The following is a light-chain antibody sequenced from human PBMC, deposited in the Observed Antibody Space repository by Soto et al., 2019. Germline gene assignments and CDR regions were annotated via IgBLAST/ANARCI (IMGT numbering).Light chain of an antibody. Sequence: EIVMTQSPATLSVSPGERATLSCRASQSFSNNLAWFQQQPGQAPRLLFYGASTRATGIPARFSASGSGTEFTLTISSLQSEDFAVYYCQQYNNWPRTFGQGTKVDIK. CDR3: QQYNNWPRT. CDR2: GAS. CDR1: QSFSNN. V-gene: IGKV3-15*01. J-gene: IGKJ1*01.